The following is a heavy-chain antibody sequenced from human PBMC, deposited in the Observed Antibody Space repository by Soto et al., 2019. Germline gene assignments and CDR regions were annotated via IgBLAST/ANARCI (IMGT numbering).Heavy chain of an antibody. D-gene: IGHD3-10*01. Sequence: QVQLVQSGAEVTKPGPSVKASCKASGGTFSSYTISWVRQAPGQGLEWMGRIIPILGIANYAQKFQGRVTITADKSTSTAYMELRSLRSEDTAGYYCASLMGSGYYYGRDGWGQGTTVTVSS. CDR1: GGTFSSYT. CDR2: IIPILGIA. CDR3: ASLMGSGYYYGRDG. J-gene: IGHJ6*02. V-gene: IGHV1-69*02.